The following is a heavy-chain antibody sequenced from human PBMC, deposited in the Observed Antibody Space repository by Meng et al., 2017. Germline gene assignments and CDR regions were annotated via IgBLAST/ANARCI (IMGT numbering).Heavy chain of an antibody. CDR2: IYSGGST. CDR3: ARGGSYYSY. CDR1: GCTVSSNY. Sequence: VQLVVNGRGLIQPGASLRLSCAASGCTVSSNYMSWVRQAPGKGLEWVSVIYSGGSTYYADSVKGRFTISRDNSKNTLYLQMNSLRAEDTAVYYCARGGSYYSYWGQGTLVTVSS. D-gene: IGHD1-26*01. J-gene: IGHJ4*02. V-gene: IGHV3-53*02.